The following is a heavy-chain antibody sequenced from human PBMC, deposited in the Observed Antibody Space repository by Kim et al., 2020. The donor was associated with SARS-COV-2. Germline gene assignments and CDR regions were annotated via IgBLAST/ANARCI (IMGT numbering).Heavy chain of an antibody. CDR1: GFTFSSYG. D-gene: IGHD3-22*01. J-gene: IGHJ6*02. CDR3: ARAKGGYYYGIHYGMDV. Sequence: GGSLRLSCAASGFTFSSYGMHWVRQAPGKGLEWVAVIWYDGSNKYYADSVKGRFTISRDNSKNTLYLQMNSLRAEDTAVYYCARAKGGYYYGIHYGMDVWGQGTTVTVSS. V-gene: IGHV3-33*01. CDR2: IWYDGSNK.